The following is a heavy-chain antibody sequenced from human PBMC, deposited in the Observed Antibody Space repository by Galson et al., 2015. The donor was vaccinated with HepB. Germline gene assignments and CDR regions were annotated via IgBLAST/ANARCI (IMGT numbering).Heavy chain of an antibody. D-gene: IGHD7-27*01. CDR3: ARDGHNWGSYYFDY. J-gene: IGHJ4*02. V-gene: IGHV1-18*04. CDR1: GYTFTSYG. CDR2: ISAYNGNT. Sequence: SVKVSCKASGYTFTSYGISWVRQAPGQGLEWMGWISAYNGNTNYAQKLQGRVTMTTDTSTSTAYMELRSLRSDDTAGYYCARDGHNWGSYYFDYWGQGTLVTVSS.